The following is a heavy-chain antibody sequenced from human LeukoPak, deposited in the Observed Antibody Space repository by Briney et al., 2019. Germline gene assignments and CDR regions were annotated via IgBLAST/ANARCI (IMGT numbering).Heavy chain of an antibody. CDR2: IYYRGST. CDR3: TRTLYDILTASYFGSSQLFDT. V-gene: IGHV4-39*01. Sequence: SETLSLTCTVSGGSIRSTDYYWGWVRQPPGKGLEWIGSIYYRGSTYYNPSLKSRVTISVDTSKNQFSLKLSSVTAADTAVYYCTRTLYDILTASYFGSSQLFDTWGQGTLVTASS. D-gene: IGHD3-9*01. J-gene: IGHJ4*02. CDR1: GGSIRSTDYY.